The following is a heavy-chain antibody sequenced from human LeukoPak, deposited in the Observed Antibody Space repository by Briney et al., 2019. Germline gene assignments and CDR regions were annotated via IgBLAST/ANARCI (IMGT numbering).Heavy chain of an antibody. CDR1: GFTLSSNY. D-gene: IGHD3-10*01. CDR2: IYSGGST. CDR3: ARAKPKNMVRGLIMRRESRYYFDY. V-gene: IGHV3-53*01. Sequence: GGSLRLSCAASGFTLSSNYMSWVRQAPGKGLEWVSVIYSGGSTYYTDSVKGGFTISRDKSKSKLYIQMNSLRVEDTAVYYCARAKPKNMVRGLIMRRESRYYFDYWGQGTLVTVSS. J-gene: IGHJ4*02.